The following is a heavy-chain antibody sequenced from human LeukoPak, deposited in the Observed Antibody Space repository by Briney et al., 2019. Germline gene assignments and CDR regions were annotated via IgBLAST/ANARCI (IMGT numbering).Heavy chain of an antibody. CDR1: GFTFSSYA. Sequence: GGSLRLSCAASGFTFSSYAMNWVRQAPGRGLKWVSGFSGSGGTTYYADSVKGRFTISRDNSKNTLYLQMNSLRAEDTAVYYCANGNRCTSPNCLGYYYFYMDVWGKGTTVTVSS. J-gene: IGHJ6*03. CDR3: ANGNRCTSPNCLGYYYFYMDV. V-gene: IGHV3-23*01. D-gene: IGHD2-8*01. CDR2: FSGSGGTT.